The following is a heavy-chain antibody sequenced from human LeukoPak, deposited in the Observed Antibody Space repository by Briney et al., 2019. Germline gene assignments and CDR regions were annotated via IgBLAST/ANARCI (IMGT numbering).Heavy chain of an antibody. Sequence: PGGALRLSCEASGISFSSYSMIWVRLAPGKGLEWLSYSSSSGTTIYYADSVKGRFTLSSDNARNSLYLQMNSLRAEDTAVYYCARELTFVGVIFIPDYWGQGTLVTVSS. D-gene: IGHD3-16*02. V-gene: IGHV3-48*01. J-gene: IGHJ4*02. CDR1: GISFSSYS. CDR3: ARELTFVGVIFIPDY. CDR2: SSSSGTTI.